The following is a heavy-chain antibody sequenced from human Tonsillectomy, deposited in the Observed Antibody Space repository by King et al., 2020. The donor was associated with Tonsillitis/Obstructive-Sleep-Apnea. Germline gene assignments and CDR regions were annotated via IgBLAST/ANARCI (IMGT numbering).Heavy chain of an antibody. CDR2: ISSSSSYT. V-gene: IGHV3-11*05. CDR3: ARANIPAANDAFDI. D-gene: IGHD2-2*01. J-gene: IGHJ3*02. Sequence: VQLVESGGGLVKPGGSLRLSCAASGFTFSDYYMSWIRQAPGKGLEWVSYISSSSSYTNYADSVKGRFTISRDNAKNSLYRQMNSLRAEDTAVYYCARANIPAANDAFDIWGQGTMVTVSS. CDR1: GFTFSDYY.